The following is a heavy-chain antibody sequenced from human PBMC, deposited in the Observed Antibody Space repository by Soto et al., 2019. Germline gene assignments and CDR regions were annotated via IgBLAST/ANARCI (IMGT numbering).Heavy chain of an antibody. CDR1: GFTFSSYG. V-gene: IGHV3-30*03. J-gene: IGHJ6*02. CDR3: ATLYCSSTSCYEWSYYYYYGMDV. Sequence: PGGSLRLSCAASGFTFSSYGMHWVRQAPGKGLEWVAVISYDGSNKYYADSVKGRFTISRDNSKNTLYLQMNSLRAEDTAVYYCATLYCSSTSCYEWSYYYYYGMDVWGQGTTVTVSS. D-gene: IGHD2-2*01. CDR2: ISYDGSNK.